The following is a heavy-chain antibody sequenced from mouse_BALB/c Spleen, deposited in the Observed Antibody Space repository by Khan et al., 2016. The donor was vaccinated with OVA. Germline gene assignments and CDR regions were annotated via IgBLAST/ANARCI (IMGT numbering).Heavy chain of an antibody. Sequence: QVQLMESGPGILQPSQTLSLTCSFSGFSLSTSGMGVNWIRQPSGKGLEWLAHIYWDDDKRYNPSLQSLLTISKDASSTQVSLKITSVDTADTATYYCARMDGNYYYAMDYWGQGNAVTVSA. CDR3: ARMDGNYYYAMDY. J-gene: IGHJ4*01. D-gene: IGHD2-1*01. CDR2: IYWDDDK. CDR1: GFSLSTSGMG. V-gene: IGHV8-12*01.